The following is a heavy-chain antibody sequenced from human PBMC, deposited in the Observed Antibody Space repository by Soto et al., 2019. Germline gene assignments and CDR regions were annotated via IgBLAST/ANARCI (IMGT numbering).Heavy chain of an antibody. J-gene: IGHJ4*02. D-gene: IGHD3-3*01. CDR1: GFTFSSYA. CDR2: ISGSGGST. V-gene: IGHV3-23*01. CDR3: AKERYSLRFLEWLSNYFDY. Sequence: GGSLRLSCAASGFTFSSYAMSWVRQAPGKGLEWVSAISGSGGSTYYANSVKGRFTISRDNSKNTLYLQMNSLRAEDTAVYYCAKERYSLRFLEWLSNYFDYWGQGTLVTVSS.